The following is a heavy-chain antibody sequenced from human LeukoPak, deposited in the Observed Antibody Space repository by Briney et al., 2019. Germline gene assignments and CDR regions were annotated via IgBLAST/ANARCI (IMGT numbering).Heavy chain of an antibody. J-gene: IGHJ4*02. Sequence: PGGSLRLSCAASGFTFSSYAMSWVRQAPGKGLEWVSAISGSGGSTYYADSVKGRFTISRDNSKNTLYLQMNSLRAEDTAVYYCAKDRDYYDRTYYFDYWGQGTLVTVSS. D-gene: IGHD3-22*01. CDR2: ISGSGGST. V-gene: IGHV3-23*01. CDR1: GFTFSSYA. CDR3: AKDRDYYDRTYYFDY.